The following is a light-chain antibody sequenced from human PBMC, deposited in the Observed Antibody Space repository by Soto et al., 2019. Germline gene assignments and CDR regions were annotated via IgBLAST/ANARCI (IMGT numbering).Light chain of an antibody. CDR3: QQANSFPIT. CDR2: AAS. J-gene: IGKJ5*01. Sequence: DIQMTQSPSSVSASVGDRVTITCRASQGISSWVAWYQQKPGKAPKLLIYAASSLQSGVPSRFSGSGSGTDCTLTISSLQPEDFATYYCQQANSFPITFGQGTRLEIK. CDR1: QGISSW. V-gene: IGKV1-12*01.